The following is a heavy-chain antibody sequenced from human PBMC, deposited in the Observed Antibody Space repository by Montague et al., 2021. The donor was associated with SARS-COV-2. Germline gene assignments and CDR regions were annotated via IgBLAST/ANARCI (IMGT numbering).Heavy chain of an antibody. CDR2: IYSKAGGWAI. CDR1: GFTFSSAC. Sequence: SLRLSCAASGFTFSSACMTWVRQSPGKGLEWVGLIYSKAGGWAIDYATSRKGIFTISSDDSENTLYLQMDSLTTEDTDVYDCTADCSDTAKQMAHTDLWGQGTMVTVSS. J-gene: IGHJ5*02. V-gene: IGHV3-15*01. D-gene: IGHD5-24*01. CDR3: TADCSDTAKQMAHTDL.